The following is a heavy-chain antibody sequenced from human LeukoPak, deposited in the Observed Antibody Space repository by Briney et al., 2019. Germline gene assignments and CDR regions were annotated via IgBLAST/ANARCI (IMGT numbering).Heavy chain of an antibody. D-gene: IGHD2/OR15-2a*01. CDR3: AGHHPRNTVDF. J-gene: IGHJ4*02. Sequence: SETLSLTCTVSGGSISSGDYYWSWIRQPPGKGLEWIGYIYYSGSTYYNPSLKSRVTISVDTSKNQFSLKLSSVTAADTAVYYCAGHHPRNTVDFWGQGTLVTVSS. CDR1: GGSISSGDYY. V-gene: IGHV4-30-4*01. CDR2: IYYSGST.